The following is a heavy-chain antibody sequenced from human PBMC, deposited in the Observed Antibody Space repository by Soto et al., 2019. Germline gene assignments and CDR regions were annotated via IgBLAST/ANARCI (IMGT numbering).Heavy chain of an antibody. CDR2: IRSKANSYAT. J-gene: IGHJ3*02. V-gene: IGHV3-73*01. CDR3: TRPPYSSGYPHDAFDI. CDR1: GFTFSGSA. Sequence: PGGSLRLSCAASGFTFSGSAMHWVRQASGKGLEWVGRIRSKANSYATAYAASVEGRFTISRDDSKNTAYLQMNSLKTEDTAVYYCTRPPYSSGYPHDAFDIWGQGTMVTVSS. D-gene: IGHD3-22*01.